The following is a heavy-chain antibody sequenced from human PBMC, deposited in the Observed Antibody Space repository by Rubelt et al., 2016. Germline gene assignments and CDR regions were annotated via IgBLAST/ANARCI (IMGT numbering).Heavy chain of an antibody. CDR1: GGSFSGYY. CDR3: ARGRRGSSSWLGRDYYGMDV. J-gene: IGHJ6*02. Sequence: QVQLQQWGAGLLKPSETLSLTCAVYGGSFSGYYWSWIRQPPGKGLEWIGEINHSGSTNYNPSLKSRVTISVDTSKNQVSLKLSSVTAADTGVYYCARGRRGSSSWLGRDYYGMDVWGQGTTVTVSS. CDR2: INHSGST. V-gene: IGHV4-34*01. D-gene: IGHD6-13*01.